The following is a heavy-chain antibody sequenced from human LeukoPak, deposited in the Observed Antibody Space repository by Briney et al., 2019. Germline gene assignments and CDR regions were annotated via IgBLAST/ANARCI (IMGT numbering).Heavy chain of an antibody. CDR2: ISSSSSYI. CDR1: GFSFSSYT. CDR3: ATGGRYSSSDY. V-gene: IGHV3-21*01. Sequence: PGGSLRLSCAASGFSFSSYTMNWVRQAPGKGLEWVSSISSSSSYIYYADSVKGRFTISRDNAKNSLYLQMNSLRAEDTAVYYCATGGRYSSSDYWGQGTLVTVSS. J-gene: IGHJ4*02. D-gene: IGHD6-19*01.